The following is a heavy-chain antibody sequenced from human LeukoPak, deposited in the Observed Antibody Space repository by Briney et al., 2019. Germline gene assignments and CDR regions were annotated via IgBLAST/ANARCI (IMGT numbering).Heavy chain of an antibody. CDR2: ISYDGSNK. D-gene: IGHD6-19*01. Sequence: GGSLRLSCAASGFTFSSYAMHWVRQAPGKGLEWVAVISYDGSNKYYADSVKGRFTISRDNSKNTLYLQMNSLRAEDTAVYYCARDRGSGWSPYFDYWGQGTLVTVSS. J-gene: IGHJ4*02. V-gene: IGHV3-30*04. CDR3: ARDRGSGWSPYFDY. CDR1: GFTFSSYA.